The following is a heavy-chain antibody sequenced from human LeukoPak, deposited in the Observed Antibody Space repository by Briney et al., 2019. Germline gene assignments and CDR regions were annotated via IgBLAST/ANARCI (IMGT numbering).Heavy chain of an antibody. CDR2: IIPIFGTA. Sequence: SVKVSCKASGGTFSSYAISWVRQAPGQGLEWMGRIIPIFGTANYAQKFQGRVTITTDESTSTAYMELSSLRSEATAVYYFSRARALVATPLTDAFDIWGQGTMVTVSS. CDR3: SRARALVATPLTDAFDI. J-gene: IGHJ3*02. CDR1: GGTFSSYA. V-gene: IGHV1-69*05. D-gene: IGHD5-12*01.